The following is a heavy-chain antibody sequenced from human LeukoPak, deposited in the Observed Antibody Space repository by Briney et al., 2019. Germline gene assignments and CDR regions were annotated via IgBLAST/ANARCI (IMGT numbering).Heavy chain of an antibody. V-gene: IGHV4-59*08. CDR2: INYSGTT. J-gene: IGHJ4*02. CDR3: ARGPPPDFDY. Sequence: SETLSLTCTVSGGSISNYYWIWIRQPPGKGLEWIGYINYSGTTHYTPSLKSRVTISVDTSKNQFSLKLSSVTAADTAVYYCARGPPPDFDYWGRGTLVTVSS. CDR1: GGSISNYY.